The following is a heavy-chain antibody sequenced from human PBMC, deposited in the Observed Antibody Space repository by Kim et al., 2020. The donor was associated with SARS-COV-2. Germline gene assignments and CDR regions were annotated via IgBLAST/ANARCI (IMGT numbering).Heavy chain of an antibody. V-gene: IGHV4-34*01. Sequence: SETLSLTCAVYGGSFSGYYWSWIRQPPGKGLEWIGEINHSGSTNYNPSLKSRVTISVDTSKNQFSLKLSSVTAADTAVYYCARGQKGKLPAAIKAAAGTGWSRWGQGTLVTVSS. CDR3: ARGQKGKLPAAIKAAAGTGWSR. J-gene: IGHJ4*02. CDR2: INHSGST. D-gene: IGHD6-13*01. CDR1: GGSFSGYY.